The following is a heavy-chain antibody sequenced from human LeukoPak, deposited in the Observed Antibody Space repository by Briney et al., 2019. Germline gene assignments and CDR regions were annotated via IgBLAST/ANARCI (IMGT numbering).Heavy chain of an antibody. CDR2: ISTSSDST. D-gene: IGHD4/OR15-4a*01. CDR3: ASGLYGGVFDN. J-gene: IGHJ4*02. Sequence: TGGSLRLSCVMSGFTFSNYAMNCVRQAPGRGLEWVSDISTSSDSTYHIESVRGRFTISRDNSKNTLYLQMNSLRVDDTAVYYCASGLYGGVFDNWGQGTLVTVSS. V-gene: IGHV3-23*01. CDR1: GFTFSNYA.